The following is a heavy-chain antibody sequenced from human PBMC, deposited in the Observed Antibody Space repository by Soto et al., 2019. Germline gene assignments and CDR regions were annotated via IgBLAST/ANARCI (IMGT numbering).Heavy chain of an antibody. D-gene: IGHD6-6*01. Sequence: SETLSLTCTVSGGSISSYYWSWIRQPPGKGLEWIGYIYYSGSTNYNPSLKSRVTISVDTSKNQFSLKLSSVTAADTAVYYCARTDRGLDRDSSSFYYYYYYYMDVWGKGTTVTVSS. CDR2: IYYSGST. CDR3: ARTDRGLDRDSSSFYYYYYYYMDV. V-gene: IGHV4-59*08. CDR1: GGSISSYY. J-gene: IGHJ6*03.